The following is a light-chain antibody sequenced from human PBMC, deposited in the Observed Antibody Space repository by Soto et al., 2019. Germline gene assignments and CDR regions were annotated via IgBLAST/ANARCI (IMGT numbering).Light chain of an antibody. CDR3: QKYNSAPL. Sequence: DIPMTQSPSSLSASVGDRVTITCRASQGISNYLAWYQQKPGKVPKLLIYAASTLQSGVPSRFSGSGSGTDFTLTISSLQPEDVATYDCQKYNSAPLFGGGTKVEIK. CDR2: AAS. V-gene: IGKV1-27*01. CDR1: QGISNY. J-gene: IGKJ4*01.